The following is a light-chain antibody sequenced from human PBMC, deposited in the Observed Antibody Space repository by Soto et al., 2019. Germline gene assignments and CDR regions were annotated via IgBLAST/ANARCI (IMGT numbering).Light chain of an antibody. CDR1: QGISSY. Sequence: DIQLTQSPSFLSASVGDRVTITCRASQGISSYLAWYQQKPGKAPKLLIYSASTLQSGVQSRFSGSGSGTEFTLTISSRQLKDFATYYCQQLNGYPLAFGLGTKVDIK. V-gene: IGKV1-9*01. CDR2: SAS. J-gene: IGKJ3*01. CDR3: QQLNGYPLA.